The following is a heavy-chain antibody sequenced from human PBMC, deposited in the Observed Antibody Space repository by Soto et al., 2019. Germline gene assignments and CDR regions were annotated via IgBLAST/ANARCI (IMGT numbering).Heavy chain of an antibody. CDR1: GFTFSSYG. CDR2: IWYDGSNK. CDR3: ARDHLPGIAAAGDYYYGMDV. V-gene: IGHV3-33*01. J-gene: IGHJ6*01. Sequence: QVQLVESGGGVVQPGRSLRLSCAASGFTFSSYGMHWVRQAPGKGLEWVAVIWYDGSNKYYADSVKGRFTISRDNSKNTLYLQMNSLRAEDTAVYYCARDHLPGIAAAGDYYYGMDVW. D-gene: IGHD6-13*01.